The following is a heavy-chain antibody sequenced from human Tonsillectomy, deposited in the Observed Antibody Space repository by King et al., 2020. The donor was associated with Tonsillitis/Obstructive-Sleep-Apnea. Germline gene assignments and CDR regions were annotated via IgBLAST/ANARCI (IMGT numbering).Heavy chain of an antibody. D-gene: IGHD2-15*01. J-gene: IGHJ1*01. Sequence: QLVQSGGGLVQPGGSLRLSCAASGFTFSSHAMRWVRQAPGKGLEWVSAISGSGGSTYYADSVKGRFTISRDNSKNTLYLQMNSLRAEDTAVYYCAKEGYCRGGSCYPGAPAEYFQHWGQGTLVTVSS. CDR3: AKEGYCRGGSCYPGAPAEYFQH. CDR1: GFTFSSHA. V-gene: IGHV3-23*04. CDR2: ISGSGGST.